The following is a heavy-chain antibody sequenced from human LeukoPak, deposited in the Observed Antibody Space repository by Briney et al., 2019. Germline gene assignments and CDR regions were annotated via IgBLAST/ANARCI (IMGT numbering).Heavy chain of an antibody. V-gene: IGHV1-2*02. J-gene: IGHJ5*02. Sequence: ASVKVSCKASGYTFTGYYMHWVRQAPGQGLEWMVWINPNSGGTNYAQKFQGRVTMTRDTSISTAYMELSRLGSDDTAVYYCARVFSTVPNNWFDPWGQGTLVTVSS. D-gene: IGHD4-17*01. CDR3: ARVFSTVPNNWFDP. CDR2: INPNSGGT. CDR1: GYTFTGYY.